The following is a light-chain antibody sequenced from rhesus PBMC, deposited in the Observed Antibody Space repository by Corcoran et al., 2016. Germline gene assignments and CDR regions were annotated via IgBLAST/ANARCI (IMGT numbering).Light chain of an antibody. V-gene: IGKV1-74*01. J-gene: IGKJ3*01. CDR2: KAS. CDR3: QHSYATPFT. CDR1: ENVNNY. Sequence: DIQMTQSPSSLSASVGDRVTITCRASENVNNYLHWYQQKPGKAPKLLIYKASTLQSGVPSRFSGSGSGTDFPLTISSLQPEDFATYSCQHSYATPFTFGPGTKLDIK.